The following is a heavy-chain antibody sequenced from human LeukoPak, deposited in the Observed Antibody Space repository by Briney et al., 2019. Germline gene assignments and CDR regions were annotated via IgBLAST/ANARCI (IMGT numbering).Heavy chain of an antibody. V-gene: IGHV3-11*04. D-gene: IGHD3-22*01. Sequence: GGSLTLSCAASGFTFSEYYMSWLRHAPGKGLECVSYISSTGTTIYYADSVKGRFTISRDNAKNSVYLQMNSLRADDTGVCYCARDPYNSGGYGAFDIWGQGTMVTVSS. CDR2: ISSTGTTI. J-gene: IGHJ3*02. CDR1: GFTFSEYY. CDR3: ARDPYNSGGYGAFDI.